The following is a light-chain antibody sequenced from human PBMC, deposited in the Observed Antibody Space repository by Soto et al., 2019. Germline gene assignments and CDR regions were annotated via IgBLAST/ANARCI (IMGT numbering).Light chain of an antibody. J-gene: IGKJ2*02. Sequence: DIRMTQSPSSLSATVGDRVTMTCRASQSIRTYLNWYQQKPGKAPRLLIYAASSLLSGVPSRFSGSGAATDFTLTISSLQPEDFATYFCQQSYSLPRTFGQGTKLEI. CDR2: AAS. CDR1: QSIRTY. V-gene: IGKV1-39*01. CDR3: QQSYSLPRT.